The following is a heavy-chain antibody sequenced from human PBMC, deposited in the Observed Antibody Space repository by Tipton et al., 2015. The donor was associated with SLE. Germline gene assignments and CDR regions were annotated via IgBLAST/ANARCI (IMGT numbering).Heavy chain of an antibody. J-gene: IGHJ4*02. Sequence: QLVQSGPEVKKPGASVRVSCKSSGYTFSDYHMHWVRQAPGQGLEWMGRIYPKTGDISYAQKFQGRVTMTSDTSVSTAYMELTSLISDDTAIYYCARDLGFGEYWGQGTLVTVSS. CDR2: IYPKTGDI. V-gene: IGHV1-2*06. CDR3: ARDLGFGEY. CDR1: GYTFSDYH. D-gene: IGHD3-10*01.